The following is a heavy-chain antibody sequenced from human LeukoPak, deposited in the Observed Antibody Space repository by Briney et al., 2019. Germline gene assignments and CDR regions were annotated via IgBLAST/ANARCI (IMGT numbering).Heavy chain of an antibody. CDR3: ARAFSSRRGDYYYYYGMDV. CDR2: INPNSGGT. V-gene: IGHV1-2*02. J-gene: IGHJ6*02. CDR1: GYTFTRYY. Sequence: ASVTVSCKASGYTFTRYYMHWVRQAPGQGLEGMGWINPNSGGTEYAQKFQGRVTMARATSISTAYMELSRVRSDDTAVYYCARAFSSRRGDYYYYYGMDVWGQGTTVSVPS. D-gene: IGHD2/OR15-2a*01.